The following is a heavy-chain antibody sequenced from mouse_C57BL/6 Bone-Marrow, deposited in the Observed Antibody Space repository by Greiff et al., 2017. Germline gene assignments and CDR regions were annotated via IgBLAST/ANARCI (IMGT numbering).Heavy chain of an antibody. V-gene: IGHV1-64*01. Sequence: QVQLKQPGAELVKPGASVKLSCKASGYTFTSYWMHWVKQRPGQGLEWIGMIHPNSGSTNYNEKFKSKATLTVDKSSSTAYMQLSSLTSEDSAVYYCARGWSLYYFDYWGQGTTLTVSS. CDR3: ARGWSLYYFDY. CDR1: GYTFTSYW. CDR2: IHPNSGST. D-gene: IGHD2-3*01. J-gene: IGHJ2*01.